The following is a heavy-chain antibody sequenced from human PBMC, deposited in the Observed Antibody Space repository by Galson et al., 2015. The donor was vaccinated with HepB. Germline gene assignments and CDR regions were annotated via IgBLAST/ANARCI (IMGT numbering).Heavy chain of an antibody. D-gene: IGHD6-25*01. CDR2: IWHDGSNS. CDR3: AREDADIAAMTLDH. J-gene: IGHJ4*02. CDR1: GFTFSRNG. Sequence: SLRLSCAASGFTFSRNGMHRVRQAPGKGLEWVAVIWHDGSNSYYADSVKGRFTISRDNSKNTLYLQMNSLRAEDTAVYYCAREDADIAAMTLDHWGQGTLVTVSS. V-gene: IGHV3-33*08.